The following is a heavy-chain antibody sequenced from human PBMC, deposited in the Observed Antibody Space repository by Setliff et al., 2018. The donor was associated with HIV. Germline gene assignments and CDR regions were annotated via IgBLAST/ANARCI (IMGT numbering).Heavy chain of an antibody. J-gene: IGHJ6*03. Sequence: SETLSLTCTVSGGSISSSSYYWGWIRQPPGKGLEWIGSIYYSGSTYYNPSLKSRVTISVDTSKNQFSLKLSSVTAADTAVYYCARGYCSGESCYGFRRGAFYYYYYMDVWGKGTTVTVSS. CDR2: IYYSGST. V-gene: IGHV4-39*07. CDR3: ARGYCSGESCYGFRRGAFYYYYYMDV. CDR1: GGSISSSSYY. D-gene: IGHD2-15*01.